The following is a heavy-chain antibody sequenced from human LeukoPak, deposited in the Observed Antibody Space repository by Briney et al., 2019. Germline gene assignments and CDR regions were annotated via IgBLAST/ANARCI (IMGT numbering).Heavy chain of an antibody. CDR1: GFTFSTYC. CDR3: ANGDGFDY. J-gene: IGHJ4*02. Sequence: GGSLRLSCETSGFTFSTYCMSWVRQAPGKGLEWVANIKQDGSEKYYVDSVKGRFTISRDNAKNSLYLQMNSLRAEDTAVYYCANGDGFDYWGQGTLVTVSS. V-gene: IGHV3-7*01. CDR2: IKQDGSEK. D-gene: IGHD5-24*01.